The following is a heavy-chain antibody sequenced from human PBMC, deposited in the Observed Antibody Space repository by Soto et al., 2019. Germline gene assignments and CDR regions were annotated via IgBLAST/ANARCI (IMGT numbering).Heavy chain of an antibody. D-gene: IGHD2-21*02. V-gene: IGHV4-59*01. CDR2: IYHSGNT. Sequence: SETLSLTCTVSGGSISRYYWSWIRQPPGKGLEWIGYIYHSGNTNYNPSLKSRVTMSVDKSNNQFSLNLSSVTAADTAVYFCARVAYCGADCYSDYFYYGMDVWGQGTTVTVSS. CDR1: GGSISRYY. CDR3: ARVAYCGADCYSDYFYYGMDV. J-gene: IGHJ6*02.